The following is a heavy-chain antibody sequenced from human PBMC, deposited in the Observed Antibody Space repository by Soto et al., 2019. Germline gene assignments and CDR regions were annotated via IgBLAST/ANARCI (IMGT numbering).Heavy chain of an antibody. CDR3: ARDKRVRRAGPSYYYYGMDV. CDR2: INPSGGST. V-gene: IGHV1-46*01. CDR1: GYTFTSCY. J-gene: IGHJ6*02. Sequence: ASVKVSCKASGYTFTSCYMHWVRQAPGQGLEWMGIINPSGGSTSYAQKFQGRVTMTRDTSTSTVYMELSSLRSEDTAVYYCARDKRVRRAGPSYYYYGMDVWGQGTTVTVSS. D-gene: IGHD6-13*01.